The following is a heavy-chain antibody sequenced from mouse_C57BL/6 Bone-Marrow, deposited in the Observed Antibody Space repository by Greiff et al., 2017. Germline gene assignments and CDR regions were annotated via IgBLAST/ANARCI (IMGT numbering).Heavy chain of an antibody. J-gene: IGHJ1*03. Sequence: VQLQESGAELVRPGASVKLSCKASGYTFTDYYINWVKQRPGQGLEWIARIYPGSGNTYYNEKFKGKATLTAEKSSSTAYMQLSSLTSEDSAVYFCARGRNYYYGSSWYFDVWGTGTTVTVSS. CDR3: ARGRNYYYGSSWYFDV. D-gene: IGHD1-1*01. V-gene: IGHV1-76*01. CDR1: GYTFTDYY. CDR2: IYPGSGNT.